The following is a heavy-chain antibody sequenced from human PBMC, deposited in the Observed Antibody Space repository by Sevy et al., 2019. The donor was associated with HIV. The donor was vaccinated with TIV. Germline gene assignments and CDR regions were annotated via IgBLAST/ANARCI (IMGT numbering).Heavy chain of an antibody. D-gene: IGHD2-15*01. CDR1: GFTFSNAW. CDR2: IKTKTDDGTT. V-gene: IGHV3-15*01. CDR3: AREEVDIDRISDGGIDC. J-gene: IGHJ4*02. Sequence: GGSLRLSCAASGFTFSNAWMSWIRQAPGKGLEWVGRIKTKTDDGTTDYAAPVKGRFTISRDDSKSTLYLQMNSLRAEDTAVYYCAREEVDIDRISDGGIDCWGQGTLVTVSS.